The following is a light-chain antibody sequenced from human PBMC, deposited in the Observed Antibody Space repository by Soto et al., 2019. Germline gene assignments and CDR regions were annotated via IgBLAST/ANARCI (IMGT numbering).Light chain of an antibody. CDR2: GAS. CDR1: QGINKF. J-gene: IGKJ2*01. V-gene: IGKV1-9*01. Sequence: IRFTQSPSSLSASVGDRVTITCRASQGINKFLAWYQQRPGKAPQLLVYGASTLQSGVPSRFSGSGSGTDFTLTISSLQPEDFATYYCQQLTNFRFTFGQGTKLDIK. CDR3: QQLTNFRFT.